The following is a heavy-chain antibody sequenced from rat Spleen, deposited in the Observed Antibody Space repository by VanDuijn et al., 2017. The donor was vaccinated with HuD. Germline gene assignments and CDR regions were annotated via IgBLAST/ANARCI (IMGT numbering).Heavy chain of an antibody. CDR1: GFTFNNYW. J-gene: IGHJ2*01. D-gene: IGHD1-11*01. V-gene: IGHV5-31*01. Sequence: EVQLVESGGGLVQPGRSLKLSCVASGFTFNNYWMAWIRQAPGKGLEWVASITNTGGNTYYRDSVKGRFTISRDNAKNTQYLQMDSLRSEETATYYCARRHYGYTDYFDYWGQGVMVTVSS. CDR2: ITNTGGNT. CDR3: ARRHYGYTDYFDY.